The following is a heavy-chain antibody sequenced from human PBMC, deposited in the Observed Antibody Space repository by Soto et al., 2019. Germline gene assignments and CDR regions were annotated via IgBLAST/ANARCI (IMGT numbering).Heavy chain of an antibody. CDR1: GFTFSSYA. CDR3: AKVLPGYCSSTSCTKDLIFDY. Sequence: PGGSLRLSCAASGFTFSSYAMSWVRQAPGKGLEWVSAISGSGGSTYYADSVKGRFTISRDNSKNTLYLQMNSLRAEDTAVYYCAKVLPGYCSSTSCTKDLIFDYWGQGTLVTVSS. J-gene: IGHJ4*02. V-gene: IGHV3-23*01. D-gene: IGHD2-2*01. CDR2: ISGSGGST.